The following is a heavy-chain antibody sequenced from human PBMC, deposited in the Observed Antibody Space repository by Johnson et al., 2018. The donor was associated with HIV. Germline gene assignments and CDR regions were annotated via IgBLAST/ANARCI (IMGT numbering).Heavy chain of an antibody. J-gene: IGHJ3*01. CDR2: ISGSGGNT. Sequence: VQLVESGGGVVQPGRSLRLSCAVSGFTFSSYAMHWVRQAPGKGLEWVSAISGSGGNTYYADSLKGRSIISRDNSKNTLYLQMGSLRVEDTAVYYCVKDLYCTGGICRTDAFDVWGQGTTVTASS. V-gene: IGHV3-23*04. D-gene: IGHD2-8*02. CDR3: VKDLYCTGGICRTDAFDV. CDR1: GFTFSSYA.